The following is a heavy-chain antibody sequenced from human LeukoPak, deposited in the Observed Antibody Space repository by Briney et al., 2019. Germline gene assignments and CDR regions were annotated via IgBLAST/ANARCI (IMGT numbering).Heavy chain of an antibody. CDR3: ARVDGNYYDSSGPSDY. CDR2: ISSSSSYI. Sequence: PGGSLRLSCAASGFTFSSYSMNWVRQAPGKGLEWVSSISSSSSYIYYADSVKGRFTISRDNAKNSLYLQMNSLRAEDTAVYYCARVDGNYYDSSGPSDYWGQGTLVTDSS. J-gene: IGHJ4*02. V-gene: IGHV3-21*01. CDR1: GFTFSSYS. D-gene: IGHD3-22*01.